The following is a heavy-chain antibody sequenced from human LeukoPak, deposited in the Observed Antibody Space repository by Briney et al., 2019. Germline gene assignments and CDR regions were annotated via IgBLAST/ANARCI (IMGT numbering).Heavy chain of an antibody. V-gene: IGHV3-21*01. CDR3: ARETIFGVVIYFDY. CDR1: GFTFSSYS. CDR2: ISSSSSYI. J-gene: IGHJ4*02. D-gene: IGHD3-3*01. Sequence: GGSLRLSCAASGFTFSSYSMNWVRQAPGKGLEWVSSISSSSSYIYYADSVKSRFTISRDNAKNSLYLQMNSLRAEDTAVYYCARETIFGVVIYFDYWGQGTLVTVSS.